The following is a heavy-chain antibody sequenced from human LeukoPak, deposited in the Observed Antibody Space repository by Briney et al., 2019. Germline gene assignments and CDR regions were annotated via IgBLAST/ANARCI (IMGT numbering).Heavy chain of an antibody. Sequence: GGSLRLSCAASGFAFSSYNMNWVRQAPGKGLEWVSSISTSGAYIYYADSVKGRFTITRDKAKSSVYLLMNSLRADDTAVYYCARIEHYYYYMDVWGKGTTVTVSS. J-gene: IGHJ6*03. CDR2: ISTSGAYI. D-gene: IGHD5-24*01. CDR3: ARIEHYYYYMDV. V-gene: IGHV3-21*01. CDR1: GFAFSSYN.